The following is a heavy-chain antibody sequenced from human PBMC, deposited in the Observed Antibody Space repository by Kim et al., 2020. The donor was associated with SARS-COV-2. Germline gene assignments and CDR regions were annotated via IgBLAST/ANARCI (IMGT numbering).Heavy chain of an antibody. V-gene: IGHV4-39*01. CDR1: GGSIRSSSSYY. CDR2: IYYSGNT. J-gene: IGHJ4*01. CDR3: ARQYASYRIYQFDY. D-gene: IGHD2-15*01. Sequence: SETLSLTCTVSGGSIRSSSSYYWGWIRQPPGKGLEWVGSIYYSGNTYYNPSLKSRVTISVDTSRNQFSLKLSSVTAADTAVYVCARQYASYRIYQFDYWG.